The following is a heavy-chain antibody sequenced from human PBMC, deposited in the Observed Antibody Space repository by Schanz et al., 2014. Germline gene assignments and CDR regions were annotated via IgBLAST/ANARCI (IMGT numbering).Heavy chain of an antibody. J-gene: IGHJ4*02. D-gene: IGHD3-10*01. CDR2: INTNTGNP. V-gene: IGHV7-4-1*02. Sequence: QVQLVQSGSELKKPGASVKVSCKASGYTFTNYAINWVRQAPGQGLEWMGWINTNTGNPTYAQAFTGRFLFSLDTSVHTAYLQISSLEADDTAVYSCARRGIRGVFSSFDYWGLGTLVTVSS. CDR1: GYTFTNYA. CDR3: ARRGIRGVFSSFDY.